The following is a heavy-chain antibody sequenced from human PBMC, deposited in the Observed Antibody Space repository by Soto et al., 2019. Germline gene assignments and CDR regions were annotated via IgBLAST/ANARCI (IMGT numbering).Heavy chain of an antibody. CDR1: GGTFSSYA. CDR2: IIPIFGTA. CDR3: ARGRDIVVVVAATRGLDAFDI. V-gene: IGHV1-69*01. D-gene: IGHD2-15*01. Sequence: QVQLVQSGAEVKKPGSSVKDSCKASGGTFSSYAISWVRQAPGQGLEWMGGIIPIFGTANYAQKFQGRVTITADESTSTAYMELSSLRSEDTAVYYCARGRDIVVVVAATRGLDAFDIWGQGTMVTVSS. J-gene: IGHJ3*02.